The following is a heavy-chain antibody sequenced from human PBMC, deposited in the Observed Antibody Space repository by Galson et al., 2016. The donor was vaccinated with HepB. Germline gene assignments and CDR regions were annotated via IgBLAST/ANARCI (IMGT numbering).Heavy chain of an antibody. CDR3: ARKGPLSDFDY. CDR2: IIPLFGAT. J-gene: IGHJ4*02. Sequence: QSGAEVKKPGESLKISCKASGGTFSSGAISWVRQAPGQGLGWMGGIIPLFGATSYAQNFQGRVTITADESTSTAYIELSNLRSEDTAVYYCARKGPLSDFDYWGQGTLVTVSS. V-gene: IGHV1-69*01. CDR1: GGTFSSGA. D-gene: IGHD3-16*02.